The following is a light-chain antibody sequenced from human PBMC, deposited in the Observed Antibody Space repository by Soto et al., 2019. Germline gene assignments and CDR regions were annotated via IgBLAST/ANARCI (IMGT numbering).Light chain of an antibody. CDR2: DAS. V-gene: IGKV3D-20*01. CDR1: QSVNNNY. CDR3: QQYGTSPQT. J-gene: IGKJ1*01. Sequence: PGERATLSCGASQSVNNNYLAWYQQKPGLAPRLLIYDASSRATGIPDRFSGSGSGTDFTLTISRLEPEDFAVYSCQQYGTSPQTFGQGPKVEIK.